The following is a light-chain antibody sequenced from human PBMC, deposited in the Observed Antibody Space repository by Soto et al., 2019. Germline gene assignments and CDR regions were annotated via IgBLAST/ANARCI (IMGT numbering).Light chain of an antibody. V-gene: IGLV2-14*01. CDR1: SSDVGGYNY. CDR2: EVS. J-gene: IGLJ2*01. CDR3: SSYTSSSTGV. Sequence: QSVLTQPASVSGSPGQSITISCTGTSSDVGGYNYVSWYQQHPGKAPKLMIYEVSNRPSGVSNRFSGSKSGNTASLTISGLQAEDEADYYCSSYTSSSTGVFFGGTKVTV.